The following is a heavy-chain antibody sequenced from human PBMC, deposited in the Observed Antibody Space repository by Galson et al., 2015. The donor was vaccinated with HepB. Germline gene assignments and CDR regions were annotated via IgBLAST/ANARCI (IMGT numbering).Heavy chain of an antibody. D-gene: IGHD6-19*01. Sequence: SLRLSCAGSGFTFSGSAIHWVRQASGRGLEWVGRIGSKTTNSATAYSASVEGRFTISRDDSRNTLYLQMNSLRAEDTAVYYCTTVSGAVAAYEYFHHWGQGTLVSVSS. CDR2: IGSKTTNSAT. V-gene: IGHV3-73*01. J-gene: IGHJ1*01. CDR1: GFTFSGSA. CDR3: TTVSGAVAAYEYFHH.